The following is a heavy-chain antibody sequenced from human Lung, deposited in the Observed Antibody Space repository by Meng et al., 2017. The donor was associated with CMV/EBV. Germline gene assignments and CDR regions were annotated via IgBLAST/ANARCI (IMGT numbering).Heavy chain of an antibody. V-gene: IGHV3-23*01. CDR2: IVDTAGGT. Sequence: GGSLRPXCAASGLTFSSYGMSWARQLPGQGLEWGPSIVDTAGGTYYADSVKGRFTSYRDNAKNTLYLQMNSLRAEDTAVYYCAKYSAVGERLYYFDYLGQGXLVTVSS. J-gene: IGHJ4*02. CDR1: GLTFSSYG. CDR3: AKYSAVGERLYYFDY. D-gene: IGHD2-21*01.